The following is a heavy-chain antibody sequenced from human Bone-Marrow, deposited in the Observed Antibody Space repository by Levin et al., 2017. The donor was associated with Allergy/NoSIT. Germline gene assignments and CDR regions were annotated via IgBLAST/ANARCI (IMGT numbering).Heavy chain of an antibody. D-gene: IGHD1-26*01. J-gene: IGHJ4*02. Sequence: GESLKISCAASGFTFSSFGMNWVRQAPGKGPEWLSYIGSSAGTIYYADSAKGRFTISRDNAKNSLYLRINSLRVEDTAVYYCARNPGGARHHFDYWGQGTLITVSS. CDR3: ARNPGGARHHFDY. CDR1: GFTFSSFG. V-gene: IGHV3-48*01. CDR2: IGSSAGTI.